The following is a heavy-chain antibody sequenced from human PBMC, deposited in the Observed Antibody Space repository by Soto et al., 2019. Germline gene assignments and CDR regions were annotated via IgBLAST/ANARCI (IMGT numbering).Heavy chain of an antibody. V-gene: IGHV1-18*01. J-gene: IGHJ5*02. Sequence: QVPLVQSGAELKKPGASVKVSCKASGYTFTSYGISLVRQAPGQGLEWMGWISAYNGNTNYAQKLQGRVTMPTDTSTSTAYMGLRSLRSYDTAVYCCARDLAQLYRTSGWCDPWGQGTVVTVSS. CDR3: ARDLAQLYRTSGWCDP. CDR2: ISAYNGNT. D-gene: IGHD1-1*01. CDR1: GYTFTSYG.